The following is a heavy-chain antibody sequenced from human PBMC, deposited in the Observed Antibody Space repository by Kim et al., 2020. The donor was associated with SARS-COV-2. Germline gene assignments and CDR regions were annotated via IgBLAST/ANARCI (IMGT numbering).Heavy chain of an antibody. D-gene: IGHD3-10*01. V-gene: IGHV3-43*01. Sequence: YADSVKGRFTISRDNSKNSLHLQMNSLRTEDTALYYCAKAFEYYGPGFDPWGQGTLVTVSS. CDR3: AKAFEYYGPGFDP. J-gene: IGHJ5*02.